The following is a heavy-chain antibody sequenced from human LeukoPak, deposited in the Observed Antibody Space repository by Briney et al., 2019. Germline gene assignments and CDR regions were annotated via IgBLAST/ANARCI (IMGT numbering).Heavy chain of an antibody. CDR2: INPNSGGT. Sequence: ASVKVSCKASGYTFTGYYMYWVRQAPGQGLEWMGWINPNSGGTNYAQKFQGRVTITRDTSISTAYMEVSRLRYDDTAVYYCARDGLAYCGGDCFSSWGQGTLVTVSS. CDR3: ARDGLAYCGGDCFSS. J-gene: IGHJ4*02. CDR1: GYTFTGYY. V-gene: IGHV1-2*02. D-gene: IGHD2-21*01.